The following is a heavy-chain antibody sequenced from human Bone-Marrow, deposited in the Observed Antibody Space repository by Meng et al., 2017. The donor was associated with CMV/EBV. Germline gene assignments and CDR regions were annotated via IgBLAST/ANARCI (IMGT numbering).Heavy chain of an antibody. J-gene: IGHJ6*02. CDR3: ARGGPAAILAHYYYYGMDV. CDR2: INPNSGGT. CDR1: GYTFTGYY. Sequence: ASVKVSCKASGYTFTGYYMHWVRQAPGQGLEWMGWINPNSGGTNYAQKFQGRVTMTRDTSISTAYMELSRLRSDDTAVYYCARGGPAAILAHYYYYGMDVWGQGTTVTVSS. V-gene: IGHV1-2*02. D-gene: IGHD2-2*02.